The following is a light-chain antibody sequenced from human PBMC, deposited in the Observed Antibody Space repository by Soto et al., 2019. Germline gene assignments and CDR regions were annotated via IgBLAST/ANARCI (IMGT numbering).Light chain of an antibody. J-gene: IGKJ3*01. Sequence: DIVMTQSPLSLSLSPGERATLSCRASQSVSSYLAWYQQKPGQAPRLLIYGASTRATDIPARFSGSGSGTEFTLTISRLEPEDFAVYYCQQYGSSPFTFGPGTKVDIK. V-gene: IGKV3-20*01. CDR1: QSVSSY. CDR3: QQYGSSPFT. CDR2: GAS.